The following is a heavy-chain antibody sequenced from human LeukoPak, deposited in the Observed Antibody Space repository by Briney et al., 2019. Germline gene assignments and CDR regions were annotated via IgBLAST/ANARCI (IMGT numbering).Heavy chain of an antibody. CDR3: AKGSHGYSSSSADY. J-gene: IGHJ4*02. CDR1: GFTFSSYA. Sequence: GGSLRLSCAASGFTFSSYAMNWVRQAPGKGLEWVSVISGSGGNTYYADSVKGRFTISRDNSKNTLYLQMNSLRVDDTAVYSCAKGSHGYSSSSADYWGQGTLVPVSS. D-gene: IGHD6-6*01. CDR2: ISGSGGNT. V-gene: IGHV3-23*01.